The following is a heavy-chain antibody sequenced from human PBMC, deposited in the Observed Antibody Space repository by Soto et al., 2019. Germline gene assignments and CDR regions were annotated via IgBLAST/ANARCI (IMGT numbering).Heavy chain of an antibody. CDR2: IPYDGRKT. CDR3: ARINIHWRSGIGP. Sequence: QVQLVESGGGVVQPGRSLRLSCVSSGFTFSNYAMHGVRQAPGKGLEGVAVIPYDGRKTYYADSVKGRFSISRDNSKSTVNLQISRLRSADPAVYYCARINIHWRSGIGPWGQGTLVIVSS. D-gene: IGHD3-3*01. J-gene: IGHJ5*02. CDR1: GFTFSNYA. V-gene: IGHV3-30*04.